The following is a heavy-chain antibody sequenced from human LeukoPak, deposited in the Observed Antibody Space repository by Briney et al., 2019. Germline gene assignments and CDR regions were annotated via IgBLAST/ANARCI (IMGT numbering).Heavy chain of an antibody. CDR2: ISGSGGST. CDR1: GFTFSSYA. D-gene: IGHD3-3*01. V-gene: IGHV3-23*01. CDR3: AKDFTIFGVVIPYYFDY. Sequence: GGSLRLSCAASGFTFSSYAMSWVRQAPGKGLEWVSAISGSGGSTYYADSVKGRFTISRDNSKNTLYLQMNSLSAEDTAVYYCAKDFTIFGVVIPYYFDYWGQGTLVTVSS. J-gene: IGHJ4*02.